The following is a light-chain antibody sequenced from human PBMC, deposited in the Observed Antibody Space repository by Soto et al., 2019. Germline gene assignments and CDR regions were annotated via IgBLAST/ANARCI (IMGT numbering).Light chain of an antibody. CDR3: QQYGSSLIT. J-gene: IGKJ5*01. V-gene: IGKV3-20*01. Sequence: EIVLTQSPGTLSFSPWERATLSGMASQSVSSSYLAWYQQRPGQAPSLLIYGASSRATGIPDRFSGSGSGTDFTLTITRLEPEDFAVYYCQQYGSSLITFGHGTRLEIK. CDR2: GAS. CDR1: QSVSSSY.